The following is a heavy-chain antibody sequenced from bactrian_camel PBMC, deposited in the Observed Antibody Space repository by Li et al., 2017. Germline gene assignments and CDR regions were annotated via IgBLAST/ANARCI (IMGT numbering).Heavy chain of an antibody. V-gene: IGHV3S1*01. CDR3: ATSNSAYETTQFAD. D-gene: IGHD4*01. CDR2: INSGGGTT. CDR1: GHSRGSNC. J-gene: IGHJ4*01. Sequence: HVQLVESGGGSVQAGGSLRLSCKVSGHSRGSNCMGWFRQAPGKGLEWVSAINSGGGTTYYAYSVKGRFTISRDNAENTVYLQMSSLKSEDTALYYCATSNSAYETTQFADWGQGTQVTVS.